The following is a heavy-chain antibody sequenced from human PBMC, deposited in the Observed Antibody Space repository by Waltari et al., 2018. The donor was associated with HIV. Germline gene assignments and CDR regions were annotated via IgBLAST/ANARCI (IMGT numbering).Heavy chain of an antibody. J-gene: IGHJ5*02. CDR3: ARGHPADSSGGWFDP. CDR2: ISSCISYI. Sequence: EVQLVESGGGLVKPGGSLRLSCAASGFTFSSYSMNWVRQAPGKGLEWVSFISSCISYIYYADSVKGRFTISRDNAKNSLYLQMNSLRAEDTAVYYCARGHPADSSGGWFDPWGQGTLVTVSS. D-gene: IGHD3-22*01. CDR1: GFTFSSYS. V-gene: IGHV3-21*01.